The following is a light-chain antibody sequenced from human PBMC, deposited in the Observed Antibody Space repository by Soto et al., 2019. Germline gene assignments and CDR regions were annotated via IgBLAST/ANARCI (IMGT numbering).Light chain of an antibody. V-gene: IGLV1-40*01. J-gene: IGLJ2*01. Sequence: QSVLTQPPSVSGAPGQRVTLSCTGSSSNIGADSDVHWYQQLPGRAPKLLIYGNINRPSGVPDRFSGSKSGTSASLAITGLQSEDEADYYCQSYDRSLRGVVFGGGTKLTVL. CDR1: SSNIGADSD. CDR2: GNI. CDR3: QSYDRSLRGVV.